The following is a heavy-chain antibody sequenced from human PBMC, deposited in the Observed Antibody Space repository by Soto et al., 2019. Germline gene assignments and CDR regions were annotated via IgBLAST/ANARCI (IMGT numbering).Heavy chain of an antibody. J-gene: IGHJ4*02. V-gene: IGHV4-31*11. CDR3: ARTPGY. Sequence: SETLSLTCAVSFGSISSSSCYWNWIRQPPGKGLEWIGYIYYSGSSYYNPSLKSRVTISVDTSKNQFSLKLSSVTAADTAVYYCARTPGYWGQGTLVTVSS. CDR2: IYYSGSS. CDR1: FGSISSSSCY.